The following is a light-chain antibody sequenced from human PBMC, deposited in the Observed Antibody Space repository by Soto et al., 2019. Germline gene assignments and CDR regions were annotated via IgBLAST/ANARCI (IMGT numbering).Light chain of an antibody. J-gene: IGKJ4*01. CDR1: QGISKS. CDR2: GAS. V-gene: IGKV1-17*03. CDR3: LQHSSYPLT. Sequence: DIQMTQSPSAMSASVGDRVTITCRASQGISKSLAWFQQKAGKVPKRLIYGASSLQSGVPSRFSGSGSGTEFTLTISSLQPEDFATYYCLQHSSYPLTFGGGTKVEIK.